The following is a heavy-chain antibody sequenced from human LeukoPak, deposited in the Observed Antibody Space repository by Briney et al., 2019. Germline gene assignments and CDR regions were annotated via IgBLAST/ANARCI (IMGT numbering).Heavy chain of an antibody. V-gene: IGHV1-18*01. J-gene: IGHJ5*02. CDR1: GYTFTTFG. CDR2: INVYNGDT. CDR3: ARDHMAARPGWFDA. Sequence: ASVKVSCKASGYTFTTFGINWVRQAPGQGLEWMGWINVYNGDTKYAQKFQGRVTMTTDTSTNTTYMEVRSLTFDDTAVYYCARDHMAARPGWFDAWGQGTLVTVSA. D-gene: IGHD6-6*01.